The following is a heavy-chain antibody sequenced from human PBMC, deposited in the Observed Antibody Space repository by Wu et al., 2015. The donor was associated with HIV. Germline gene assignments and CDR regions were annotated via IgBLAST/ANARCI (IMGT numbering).Heavy chain of an antibody. Sequence: QVQLVQSGAEVKKPGASVKVSCKASGYTFTSYYMHWVRQAPGQGLEWMGRLNPNTGGADFAPTFQGRITITRDTSISTAYMDLGRLRLDDTAVYFCASGIQSGGANYWGQGTLVTVSS. CDR1: GYTFTSYY. V-gene: IGHV1-2*02. J-gene: IGHJ4*02. CDR3: ASGIQSGGANY. D-gene: IGHD2-21*01. CDR2: LNPNTGGA.